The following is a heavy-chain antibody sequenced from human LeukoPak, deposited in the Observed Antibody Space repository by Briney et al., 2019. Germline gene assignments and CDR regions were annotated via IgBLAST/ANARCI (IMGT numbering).Heavy chain of an antibody. CDR2: IKSDGKT. CDR1: GFTFSRYW. D-gene: IGHD6-19*01. V-gene: IGHV3-74*01. J-gene: IGHJ5*02. Sequence: GGSLRLSCEASGFTFSRYWMHWVRQAPGKGLVWVSRIKSDGKTNYADSVKGRFTISRDNAKNSLYLQMNSLRAEDTAVYYCARGYRSGWYAGYNWFDPWGQGTLVTVSS. CDR3: ARGYRSGWYAGYNWFDP.